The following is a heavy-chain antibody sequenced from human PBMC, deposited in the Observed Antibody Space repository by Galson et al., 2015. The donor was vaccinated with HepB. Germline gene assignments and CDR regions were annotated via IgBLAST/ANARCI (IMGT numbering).Heavy chain of an antibody. CDR3: ARQYDYNWFDP. V-gene: IGHV4-39*01. Sequence: ETLSLTCTVSGGSISSSSYYWAWIRQPPGKGLEWIGSLYYSGSTYYNPSLKSRVTISVDTSKNQFSLKLSSVTAADTTVYYCARQYDYNWFDPWGQGTLVTVSS. D-gene: IGHD3-10*01. J-gene: IGHJ5*02. CDR2: LYYSGST. CDR1: GGSISSSSYY.